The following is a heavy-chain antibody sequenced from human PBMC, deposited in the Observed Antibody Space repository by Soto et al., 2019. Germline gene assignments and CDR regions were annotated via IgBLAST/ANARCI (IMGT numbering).Heavy chain of an antibody. CDR2: IYYSGST. Sequence: PSETLSLTCTASGGSISSYYWSWIRQPPGKGLEWIGYIYYSGSTNYNPSLKSRVTISVDTSKNQFSLKLSSVTAADTAVYYCARFGYYDSSGYYSYYFGYWGQGTLVTVSS. V-gene: IGHV4-59*01. D-gene: IGHD3-22*01. CDR1: GGSISSYY. J-gene: IGHJ4*02. CDR3: ARFGYYDSSGYYSYYFGY.